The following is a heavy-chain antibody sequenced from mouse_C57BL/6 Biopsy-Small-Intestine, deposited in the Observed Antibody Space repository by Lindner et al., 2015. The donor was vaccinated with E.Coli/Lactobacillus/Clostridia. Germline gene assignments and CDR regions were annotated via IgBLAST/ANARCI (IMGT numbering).Heavy chain of an antibody. CDR1: GYSFTSYG. CDR2: ISPYNGDT. V-gene: IGHV1-7*01. Sequence: SVKVSCKASGYSFTSYGISWVRQAPGQGLEWMGWISPYNGDTKYAQKFQGRVTMTTDTSTSTAYMELRSLRSDDTAVYYCATGSRNHYDSSGSYDYWGQGTLVTV. CDR3: ATGSRNHYDSSGSYDY. J-gene: IGHJ3*01. D-gene: IGHD1-3*01.